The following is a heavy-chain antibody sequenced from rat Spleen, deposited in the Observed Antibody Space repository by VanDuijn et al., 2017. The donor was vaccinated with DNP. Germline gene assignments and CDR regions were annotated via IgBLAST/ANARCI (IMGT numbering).Heavy chain of an antibody. CDR1: GFTFSDYN. J-gene: IGHJ4*01. D-gene: IGHD1-11*01. Sequence: EVQLVESGGGVVQSGRSLKVSCAASGFTFSDYNMAWVRQTPKKGLEWVATITYDGSRTYCRDSVKGRFTISRNNAKSTLYLQMDSLRSEDTATYYCTTFEGTNAWGQGTSVTVSS. CDR2: ITYDGSRT. CDR3: TTFEGTNA. V-gene: IGHV5S10*01.